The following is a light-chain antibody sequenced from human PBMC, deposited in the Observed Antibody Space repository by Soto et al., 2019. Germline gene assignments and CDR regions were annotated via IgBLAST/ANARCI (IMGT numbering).Light chain of an antibody. V-gene: IGLV2-14*03. CDR1: SSDVGVYDF. CDR2: DVN. Sequence: QSALTQPASVSGSPGQSITISCAGTSSDVGVYDFVSWYQQHPGKAPELLIYDVNNRPAGISNRFSGSKSGNTASLTISGLQAEDEADYYCSSYTTSTTRVFGGGTKLTVL. J-gene: IGLJ2*01. CDR3: SSYTTSTTRV.